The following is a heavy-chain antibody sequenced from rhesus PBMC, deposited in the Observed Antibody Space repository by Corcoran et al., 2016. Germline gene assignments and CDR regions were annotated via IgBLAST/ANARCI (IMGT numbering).Heavy chain of an antibody. CDR1: GGSIRDSYR. Sequence: QVQLQESGPGVVKPSETLSLTCAVSGGSIRDSYRWSWVRQPPGKGLEWIGYIYGSSTSTNYNASLKSRVTISKDPSKNQFSLKLSSVTAADTAVYYCARSNIVVVLNFDYWGQGVLVTVSS. CDR2: IYGSSTST. D-gene: IGHD2-15*01. J-gene: IGHJ4*01. V-gene: IGHV4S10*01. CDR3: ARSNIVVVLNFDY.